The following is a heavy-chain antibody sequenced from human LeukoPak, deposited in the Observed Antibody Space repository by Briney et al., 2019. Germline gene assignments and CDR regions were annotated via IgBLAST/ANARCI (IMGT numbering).Heavy chain of an antibody. V-gene: IGHV3-13*01. J-gene: IGHJ3*01. D-gene: IGHD4-17*01. Sequence: GGSLRLSCAASGFTFSSYDMHWVRQTTGKGLEWVAIIGTAGDTYYPGSVKGRFTVSRENAKNSLYLQMNSLRVEDTALYYCAREVTNRDGFDFWGQGTMVTVS. CDR3: AREVTNRDGFDF. CDR2: IGTAGDT. CDR1: GFTFSSYD.